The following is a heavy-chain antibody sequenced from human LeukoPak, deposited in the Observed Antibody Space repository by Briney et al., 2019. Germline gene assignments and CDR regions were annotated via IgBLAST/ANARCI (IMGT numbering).Heavy chain of an antibody. J-gene: IGHJ4*02. CDR1: GYTFTNYY. CDR3: ARWTTTYLDY. Sequence: ASVKVSCKASGYTFTNYYIHWVRQAPGQGLEWMGIINPSGGSTNFAQKFQGRVTMTTDTSTVTVYMELSSLRSEDTAVYYCARWTTTYLDYWGQGTLVTVSS. CDR2: INPSGGST. V-gene: IGHV1-46*01. D-gene: IGHD4-11*01.